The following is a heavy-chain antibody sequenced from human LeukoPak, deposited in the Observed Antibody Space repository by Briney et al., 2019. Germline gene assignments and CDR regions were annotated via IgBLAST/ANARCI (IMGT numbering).Heavy chain of an antibody. D-gene: IGHD4-23*01. V-gene: IGHV3-13*01. J-gene: IGHJ4*02. CDR3: ARGRPHGNDY. CDR1: GFTFSNYD. CDR2: IDTAGDT. Sequence: GGSLRLSCAASGFTFSNYDMHWVRQATGKGLEWVSGIDTAGDTYYPGSVKGRFTISRENAKNSLYLQVNSLRAEDTAVYYCARGRPHGNDYWGQGTLVTVSS.